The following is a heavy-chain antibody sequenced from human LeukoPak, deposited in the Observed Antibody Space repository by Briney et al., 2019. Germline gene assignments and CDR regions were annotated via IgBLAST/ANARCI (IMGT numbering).Heavy chain of an antibody. CDR3: AGAKQRLVLGYNYYGMAV. V-gene: IGHV4-34*01. D-gene: IGHD6-13*01. CDR2: INHSGST. J-gene: IGHJ6*04. CDR1: GGSFSGYY. Sequence: PSETLSLTCAVYGGSFSGYYWSWIRQPPGKGLEWIGEINHSGSTNYNPSLKSRVTISVDTSKNQFSLKLSSVTAADPAVYYCAGAKQRLVLGYNYYGMAVWAKGPTVT.